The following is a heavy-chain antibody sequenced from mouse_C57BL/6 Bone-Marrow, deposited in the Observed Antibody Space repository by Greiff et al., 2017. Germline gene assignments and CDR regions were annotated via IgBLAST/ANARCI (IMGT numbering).Heavy chain of an antibody. CDR1: GYTFTSYW. Sequence: QVQLQQPGAELVRPGSSVKLSCKASGYTFTSYWMDWVKQRPGQGLEWIGNIYPSDSETHYNQKFKDKATLTVDKSSSTAYMPLSSLTSEDSAVYYCARGNDGYYGNFDYWGQGTTLTVSS. CDR3: ARGNDGYYGNFDY. V-gene: IGHV1-61*01. CDR2: IYPSDSET. D-gene: IGHD2-3*01. J-gene: IGHJ2*01.